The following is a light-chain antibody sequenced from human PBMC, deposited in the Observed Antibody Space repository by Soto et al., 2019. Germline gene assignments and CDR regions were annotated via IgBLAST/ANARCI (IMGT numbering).Light chain of an antibody. CDR1: SSDVGGYNY. J-gene: IGLJ1*01. CDR3: SSYTSSSTQYV. CDR2: EVS. V-gene: IGLV2-14*01. Sequence: QSALTQLASLSGSPGQSITISCTGTSSDVGGYNYVSWYQQHPGKAPKLMIYEVSNRPSGVSNRFSGSKSGNTASLTISGLQAEDEADYYCSSYTSSSTQYVFGTGTKVTVL.